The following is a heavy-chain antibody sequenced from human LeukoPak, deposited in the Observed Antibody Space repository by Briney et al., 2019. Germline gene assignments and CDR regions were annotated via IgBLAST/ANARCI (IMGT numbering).Heavy chain of an antibody. CDR3: ARVTSAVAGGDY. D-gene: IGHD6-19*01. CDR1: GGTFSSYA. CDR2: MNPHSGNT. Sequence: ASVKVSCKASGGTFSSYAISWVRQAPGQGLEWMGWMNPHSGNTGYAQKFQGRVTITRNTSISTAYMELSSLRSEDTAVYYCARVTSAVAGGDYWGQGTLVTVSS. V-gene: IGHV1-8*03. J-gene: IGHJ4*02.